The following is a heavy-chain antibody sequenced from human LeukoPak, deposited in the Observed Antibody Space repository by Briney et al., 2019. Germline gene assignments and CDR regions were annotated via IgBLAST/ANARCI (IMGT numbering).Heavy chain of an antibody. V-gene: IGHV3-30*18. J-gene: IGHJ4*02. CDR1: GFTFSSYG. CDR3: AKDEEYYYDSSGSYFDY. Sequence: GGSLRLSCAASGFTFSSYGMHWVRQAPGKGLEWVAVISYDGSNKYYADSVKGRFTISRDNSKNTLYLQMNSLRAEDTAVYYCAKDEEYYYDSSGSYFDYWGQGTLVTVSS. CDR2: ISYDGSNK. D-gene: IGHD3-22*01.